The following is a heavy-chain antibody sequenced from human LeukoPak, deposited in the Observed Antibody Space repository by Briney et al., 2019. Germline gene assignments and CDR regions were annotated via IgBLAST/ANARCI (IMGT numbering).Heavy chain of an antibody. CDR3: ARPYYYDSSGYGY. CDR2: IYPSGST. D-gene: IGHD3-22*01. J-gene: IGHJ4*02. CDR1: GYSISSGYY. Sequence: SETLSLTCTVSGYSISSGYYWGWIRQPPGKGLEWIGSIYPSGSTYYYPSLKSRVTISLDTSKNQFSLKLSSVTAADTAVYYCARPYYYDSSGYGYWGQGTLVTVSS. V-gene: IGHV4-38-2*02.